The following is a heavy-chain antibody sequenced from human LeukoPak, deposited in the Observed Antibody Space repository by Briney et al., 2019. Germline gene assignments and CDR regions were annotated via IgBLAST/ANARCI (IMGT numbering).Heavy chain of an antibody. CDR2: INWNGGSI. J-gene: IGHJ4*02. CDR1: GFTFDDYG. V-gene: IGHV3-20*04. Sequence: PGGSLRLSCAASGFTFDDYGMTWVRQAPGKGLEWVSGINWNGGSIGYADSVKGRFTISRDNARNSLYLQMNGLRVEDTALYYCARWGSGWDPSKYWGQGTLVTVSS. CDR3: ARWGSGWDPSKY. D-gene: IGHD6-19*01.